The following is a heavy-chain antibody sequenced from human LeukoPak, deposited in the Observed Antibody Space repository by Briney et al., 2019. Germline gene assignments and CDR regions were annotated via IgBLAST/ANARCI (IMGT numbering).Heavy chain of an antibody. J-gene: IGHJ4*02. V-gene: IGHV4-39*07. CDR1: GDSSSNSIYY. Sequence: SETLFLTCTVSGDSSSNSIYYWGWIRQPPGKGLEWIGSIDYSGSTYYNPSLKSRVTISVDTSKNQFSLKLSSVTAADTAVYYCARSEGRYYDSSGYYDWGQGTLVTVSS. D-gene: IGHD3-22*01. CDR3: ARSEGRYYDSSGYYD. CDR2: IDYSGST.